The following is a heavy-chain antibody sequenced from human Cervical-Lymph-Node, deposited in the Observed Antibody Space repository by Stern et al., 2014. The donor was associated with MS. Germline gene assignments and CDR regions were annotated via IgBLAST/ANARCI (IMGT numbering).Heavy chain of an antibody. V-gene: IGHV3-30*18. J-gene: IGHJ4*02. D-gene: IGHD5-12*01. Sequence: VQLVESGGGVVQPGRSLRLSCAASGFTFSNYAMHWVRQAPGKGLEWVALISHDGSNRYYADSVKGRLTISRDNSNNTVYLQMNSLRVEDTAVYYCAKDRGYTGNLYFDYWGQGTLVTVSS. CDR1: GFTFSNYA. CDR3: AKDRGYTGNLYFDY. CDR2: ISHDGSNR.